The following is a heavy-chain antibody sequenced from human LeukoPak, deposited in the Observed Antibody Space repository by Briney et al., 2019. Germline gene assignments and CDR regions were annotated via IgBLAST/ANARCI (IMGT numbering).Heavy chain of an antibody. V-gene: IGHV4-39*01. J-gene: IGHJ4*02. CDR2: IYYSGST. CDR3: ARLGGMSTIAGFDY. D-gene: IGHD5-24*01. CDR1: GGSISSSSYY. Sequence: PSETLSLTCTVSGGSISSSSYYWGWIRQPPGKGLEWIGSIYYSGSTYYNPSLKSRVTISVDTSKNQFSLKLSSVTAADTAVYYCARLGGMSTIAGFDYWGQGTLVTVSS.